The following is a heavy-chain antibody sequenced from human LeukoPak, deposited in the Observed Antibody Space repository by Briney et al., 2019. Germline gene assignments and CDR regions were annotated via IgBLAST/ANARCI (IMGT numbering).Heavy chain of an antibody. J-gene: IGHJ5*02. Sequence: SETLSLTCTVSGGSFSSYYWSWIRQPPGKGLEWIGEINHSGSTNYNPSLKRRVTISVDTYKNQFSLKLSSVTAADTAVYYCARGPGRKYYYGSGSYLSWFDPWGQGTLVTVSS. V-gene: IGHV4-34*01. CDR3: ARGPGRKYYYGSGSYLSWFDP. CDR1: GGSFSSYY. D-gene: IGHD3-10*01. CDR2: INHSGST.